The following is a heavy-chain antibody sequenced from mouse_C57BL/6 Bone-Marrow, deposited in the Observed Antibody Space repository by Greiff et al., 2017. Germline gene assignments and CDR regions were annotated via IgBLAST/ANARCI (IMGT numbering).Heavy chain of an antibody. D-gene: IGHD2-1*01. V-gene: IGHV5-6*02. J-gene: IGHJ1*03. CDR3: ARRPIYYLSYWYFDV. CDR2: ISSGGSYT. CDR1: GFTFSSYG. Sequence: EVMLVESGGDLVKPGGSLKLSCAASGFTFSSYGMSWVRQTPDKRLEWVATISSGGSYTYYPDSVKGRFTISRDNAKNTLYLQMSSLKSEDTAMYYCARRPIYYLSYWYFDVWGTGTTVTVSS.